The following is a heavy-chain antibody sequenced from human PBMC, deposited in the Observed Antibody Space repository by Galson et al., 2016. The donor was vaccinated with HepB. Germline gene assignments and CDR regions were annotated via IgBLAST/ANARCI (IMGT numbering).Heavy chain of an antibody. J-gene: IGHJ4*02. CDR2: MYHSGYT. CDR1: GGSFTNNNW. Sequence: SETLSLTCAVSGGSFTNNNWWSWVRQPPGKGLEWIGEMYHSGYTNYNPSLKSRVTMSVDKSKNQFSLRLFAVIAADTAVYHCVRVWGKYFDYWGQGALVTVSS. D-gene: IGHD7-27*01. V-gene: IGHV4-4*02. CDR3: VRVWGKYFDY.